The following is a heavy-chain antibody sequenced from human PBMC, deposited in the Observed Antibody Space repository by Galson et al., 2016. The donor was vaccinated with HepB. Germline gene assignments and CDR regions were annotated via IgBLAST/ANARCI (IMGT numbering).Heavy chain of an antibody. CDR2: IYSGGST. V-gene: IGHV3-53*01. CDR3: AREAIAAAGTHDAFDI. Sequence: FLRLSCAACGFSVSSNYMIWVPLAPGKGLEWVSAIYSGGSTYYADAVKGHFTVSRDNPKNTVYLQMNSLRAEDTAVYYCAREAIAAAGTHDAFDIWGQGTMVTVCS. D-gene: IGHD6-13*01. J-gene: IGHJ3*02. CDR1: GFSVSSNY.